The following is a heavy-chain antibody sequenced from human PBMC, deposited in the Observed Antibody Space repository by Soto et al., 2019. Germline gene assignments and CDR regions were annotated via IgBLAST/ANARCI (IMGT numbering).Heavy chain of an antibody. CDR3: ARYGSGSNQGWFDP. V-gene: IGHV4-59*01. Sequence: QVQLHESGPGLVKPSETLSLTCTVSGGSISGYYWSWIRQPPGKGLEWIAHINYSGTTDYNPSLTSRVTISVDTSKNQFSLKLTSVTAADTAVYFCARYGSGSNQGWFDPWGQGTLVTVTS. D-gene: IGHD3-10*01. CDR2: INYSGTT. CDR1: GGSISGYY. J-gene: IGHJ5*02.